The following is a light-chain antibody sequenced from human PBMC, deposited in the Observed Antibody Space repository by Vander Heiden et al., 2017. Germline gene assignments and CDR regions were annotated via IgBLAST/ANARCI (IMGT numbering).Light chain of an antibody. CDR1: SSDAGGYNY. CDR3: CSYAGSYTWV. Sequence: QSALTQPRSLSGSPGQSVTLSCTGTSSDAGGYNYVSWYQRQPGKAPKLMIYDVSKRPSGVPDRFSGSKSGNTASLTISGLQAEDEADYYCCSYAGSYTWVFGGGTKLTVL. J-gene: IGLJ3*02. V-gene: IGLV2-11*01. CDR2: DVS.